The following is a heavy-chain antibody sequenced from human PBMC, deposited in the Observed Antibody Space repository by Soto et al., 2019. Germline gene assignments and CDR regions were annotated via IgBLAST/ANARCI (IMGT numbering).Heavy chain of an antibody. D-gene: IGHD3-10*02. CDR1: GFTFDDYA. Sequence: PGGSLRLSCAASGFTFDDYAMNWVRQAPGKGLEWVSGISWNSGRIDYADSVKGRFTISRDNAKNSLYLQMNSLKSEDTALYFCAKNRGTLVGFHGMDVWGQGTTVTVSS. CDR2: ISWNSGRI. CDR3: AKNRGTLVGFHGMDV. V-gene: IGHV3-9*01. J-gene: IGHJ6*02.